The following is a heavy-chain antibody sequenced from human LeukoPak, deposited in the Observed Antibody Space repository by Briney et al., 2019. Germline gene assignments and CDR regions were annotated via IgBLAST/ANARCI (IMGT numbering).Heavy chain of an antibody. CDR1: GFTFSSYA. CDR2: ISSNGGST. V-gene: IGHV3-64*01. CDR3: ARSGDGDRSPLGDWFFDL. D-gene: IGHD3-22*01. J-gene: IGHJ2*01. Sequence: GGSLRLSCAASGFTFSSYAMHWVRQAPGKGLEYVSAISSNGGSTYYANSVKGRFTISRDSSKNTLYLQMGSLKSDDTAVYYCARSGDGDRSPLGDWFFDLWGRGTLVTVSS.